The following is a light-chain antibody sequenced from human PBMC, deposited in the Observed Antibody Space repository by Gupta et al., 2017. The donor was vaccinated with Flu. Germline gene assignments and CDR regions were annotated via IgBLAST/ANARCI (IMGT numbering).Light chain of an antibody. J-gene: IGKJ1*01. Sequence: ERATLSCRASQSVSSDLAWYQQKPGQAPKLLIYGASTRATGSPARFSGSGSGTEFTLTISSLQSEDFAVYYCQQYNNWPPWTFGQGTKVEIK. CDR3: QQYNNWPPWT. V-gene: IGKV3-15*01. CDR2: GAS. CDR1: QSVSSD.